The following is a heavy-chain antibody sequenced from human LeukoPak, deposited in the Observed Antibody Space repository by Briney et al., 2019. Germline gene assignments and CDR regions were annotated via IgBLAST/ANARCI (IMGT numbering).Heavy chain of an antibody. CDR1: GFTFNSYA. CDR2: ISGSGGTT. Sequence: PGGSLRLSCAASGFTFNSYAMTWVRQAPGKGLEWVSGISGSGGTTYYADSVKGRFTISRDNSKNTLDLQMNSLGAEDTAVYYCAKISYNYYDTSSYYEALDYWGQGTLVTVSS. D-gene: IGHD3-22*01. V-gene: IGHV3-23*01. J-gene: IGHJ4*02. CDR3: AKISYNYYDTSSYYEALDY.